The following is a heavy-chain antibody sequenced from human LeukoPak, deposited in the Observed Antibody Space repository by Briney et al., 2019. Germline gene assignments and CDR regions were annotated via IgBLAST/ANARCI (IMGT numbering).Heavy chain of an antibody. V-gene: IGHV1-18*01. CDR1: AYNFTNSG. J-gene: IGHJ5*02. CDR2: ISAYNGNT. D-gene: IGHD6-13*01. CDR3: ARSLSSSWYFWFDP. Sequence: ASVTVSCKASAYNFTNSGISWVRQAPGQGLEWMGWISAYNGNTNYAQKLQGRVTMTTDTSTSTAYMELRSLRSDDTAVYYCARSLSSSWYFWFDPWGQGTLVTVSS.